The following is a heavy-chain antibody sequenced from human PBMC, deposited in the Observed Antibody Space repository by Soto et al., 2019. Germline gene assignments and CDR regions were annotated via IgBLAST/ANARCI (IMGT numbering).Heavy chain of an antibody. D-gene: IGHD2-21*01. J-gene: IGHJ6*02. CDR2: IIPIFGTA. Sequence: QVQLVQSGAEVKKPGSSVKVSCKASGGTFSSYAISWVRQAPGQGLEWMGGIIPIFGTANYAQKFQGRVTITADKSTSTAYMELSSLRSEDTAMYYFARDGEGDCYNPGPAYYGMDVWGQGTTVTVSS. CDR1: GGTFSSYA. CDR3: ARDGEGDCYNPGPAYYGMDV. V-gene: IGHV1-69*06.